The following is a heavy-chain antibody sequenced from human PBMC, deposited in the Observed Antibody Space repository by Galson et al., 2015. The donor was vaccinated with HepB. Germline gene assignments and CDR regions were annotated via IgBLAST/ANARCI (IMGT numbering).Heavy chain of an antibody. CDR2: ISGSGGST. CDR3: ANPPHPYCGGDCYPGFDY. CDR1: GFTFSSYA. Sequence: SLRLSCAASGFTFSSYAMSWVRQAPGKGLEWVSAISGSGGSTYYADSVKGRFTISRDNSKNTLYLQMNSLRAEDTAVYYCANPPHPYCGGDCYPGFDYWGQGTLVTVSS. V-gene: IGHV3-23*01. J-gene: IGHJ4*02. D-gene: IGHD2-21*01.